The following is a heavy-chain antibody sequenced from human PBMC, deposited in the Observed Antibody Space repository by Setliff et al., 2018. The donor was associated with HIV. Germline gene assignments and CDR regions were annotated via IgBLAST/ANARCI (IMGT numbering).Heavy chain of an antibody. CDR1: GFTFSPYW. CDR2: INSDGTST. CDR3: ARDYSYVAQAGYYAMDV. V-gene: IGHV3-74*03. D-gene: IGHD5-18*01. J-gene: IGHJ6*02. Sequence: LRLSCAASGFTFSPYWMHWVRQAPGKGLVWVSRINSDGTSTTYADSVKGRFTISRDNAKNTLYLQMNSLRADDTAVYYCARDYSYVAQAGYYAMDVWGQGTTVTVSS.